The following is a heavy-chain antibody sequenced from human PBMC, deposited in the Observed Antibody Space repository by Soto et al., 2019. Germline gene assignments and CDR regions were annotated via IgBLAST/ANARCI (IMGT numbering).Heavy chain of an antibody. V-gene: IGHV3-7*01. Sequence: EVQLVESGGGLVQPGGSLRLSCAASGFTFSSYWMSWVRQAPGKGLEWVANIKQDGSEKYYVDSVKGRFTISRDNAKNSLYLQMNSLRAEDTAVYYCARERITIFGVVIYYYGMDVWGQGTTVTVSS. D-gene: IGHD3-3*01. CDR2: IKQDGSEK. CDR3: ARERITIFGVVIYYYGMDV. J-gene: IGHJ6*02. CDR1: GFTFSSYW.